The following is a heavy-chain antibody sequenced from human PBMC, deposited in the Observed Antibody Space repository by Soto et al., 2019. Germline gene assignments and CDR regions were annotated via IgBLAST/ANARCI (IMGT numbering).Heavy chain of an antibody. D-gene: IGHD3-3*01. Sequence: PSETLSLTCTVSGGSISSGDYYWSWIRQPPGKGLEWIGYIYYSGSTYYNPSLKSRVTISVDTSKNQFSLKLSSVTAADTAVYYCASYDFWSGYTNDYWGQGTLVTVSS. J-gene: IGHJ4*02. V-gene: IGHV4-30-4*01. CDR3: ASYDFWSGYTNDY. CDR1: GGSISSGDYY. CDR2: IYYSGST.